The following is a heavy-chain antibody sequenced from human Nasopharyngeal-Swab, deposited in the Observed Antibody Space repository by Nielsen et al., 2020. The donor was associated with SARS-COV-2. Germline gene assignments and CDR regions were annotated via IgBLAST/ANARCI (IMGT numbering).Heavy chain of an antibody. CDR2: IYPSGSET. Sequence: GESLKISCKGSGYSFTSYWIAWVRQMPGKGLEWMGLIYPSGSETRYSPSFEGQVTISADKSISTAYPQWSSLKASDTAMYYCARGWYSGPDYWGQGTLVTVSS. V-gene: IGHV5-51*01. CDR3: ARGWYSGPDY. D-gene: IGHD6-19*01. J-gene: IGHJ4*02. CDR1: GYSFTSYW.